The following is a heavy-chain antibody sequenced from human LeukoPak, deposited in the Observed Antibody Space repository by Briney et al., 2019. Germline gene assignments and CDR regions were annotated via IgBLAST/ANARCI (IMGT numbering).Heavy chain of an antibody. CDR3: ARAVIVVAAATQRNWFDP. D-gene: IGHD2-15*01. Sequence: SETLSLTCAVYGGSFSGDFWSWLRQSPGKGLEWIGEIKHDGSTTYNPSLESRVTMSLDTSTNQISLEMTSVTAADTAIYYCARAVIVVAAATQRNWFDPWGQGTLVTVSS. V-gene: IGHV4-34*01. CDR1: GGSFSGDF. CDR2: IKHDGST. J-gene: IGHJ5*02.